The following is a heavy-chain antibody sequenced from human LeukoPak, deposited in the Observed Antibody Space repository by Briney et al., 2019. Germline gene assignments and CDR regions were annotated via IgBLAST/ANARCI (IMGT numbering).Heavy chain of an antibody. Sequence: GGCLRLSCAASGLTGSHNCVSWVRQAPGKGLEWVSAIHTSGDTCYADSVKGRFTISRDTSKNTLYLQINSLRVEDTAVYYCIVFGDSNHWGQGTLVTVSS. V-gene: IGHV3-53*01. J-gene: IGHJ5*02. D-gene: IGHD4-17*01. CDR2: IHTSGDT. CDR1: GLTGSHNC. CDR3: IVFGDSNH.